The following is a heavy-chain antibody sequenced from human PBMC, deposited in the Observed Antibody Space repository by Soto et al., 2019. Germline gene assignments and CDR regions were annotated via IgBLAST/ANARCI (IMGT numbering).Heavy chain of an antibody. V-gene: IGHV4-39*07. D-gene: IGHD3-10*01. J-gene: IGHJ4*02. CDR1: GCSIASSPYY. CDR2: IYHSGVT. CDR3: ARSYFGADY. Sequence: SETLSLTCTVSGCSIASSPYYWGWIRQPPGKGLEWIESIYHSGVTHYNPSLKSRVTISVDTSKNQFSLKLTSVTAADTAVYYCARSYFGADYWGQGALVT.